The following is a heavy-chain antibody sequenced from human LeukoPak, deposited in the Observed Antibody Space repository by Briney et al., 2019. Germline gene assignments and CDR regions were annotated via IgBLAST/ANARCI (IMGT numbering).Heavy chain of an antibody. CDR2: IYYSGST. D-gene: IGHD3-22*01. J-gene: IGHJ4*02. CDR1: GGSISSYY. V-gene: IGHV4-59*01. Sequence: SESLSLTCTVSGGSISSYYWSWIRQPPGKGLEWIGYIYYSGSTNYNPSLKSRVTISVDTSTNQFSLKLSSVTAADTAVYYCAKARYYYEVWGQGTLVTVSS. CDR3: AKARYYYEV.